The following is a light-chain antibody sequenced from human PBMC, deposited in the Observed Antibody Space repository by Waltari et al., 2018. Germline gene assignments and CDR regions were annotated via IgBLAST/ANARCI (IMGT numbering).Light chain of an antibody. CDR2: GAS. Sequence: EVVLTQSPGTLALSPGDRATLSCRASQGASYIAWFQVKPGQPPSLLIYGASNRATGVPGRFSGSGSATDFTLTISRLEPEDFAVYYYHQYDSSLEWTFGQGTRVDIK. CDR3: HQYDSSLEWT. CDR1: QGASY. J-gene: IGKJ1*01. V-gene: IGKV3-20*01.